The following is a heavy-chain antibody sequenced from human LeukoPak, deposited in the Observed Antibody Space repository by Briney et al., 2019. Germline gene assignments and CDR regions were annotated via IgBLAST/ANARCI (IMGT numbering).Heavy chain of an antibody. V-gene: IGHV1-69*13. Sequence: ASVKVSCKASGGTFSSYAISWVRQAPGQGLEWMGGIIPISGTANYAQKFQGRVTITADESTSTAYMELSSLRSEDTAVYYCARDSPIAVAGTVWFDPWGQGTLVTVSS. CDR1: GGTFSSYA. CDR2: IIPISGTA. J-gene: IGHJ5*02. D-gene: IGHD6-19*01. CDR3: ARDSPIAVAGTVWFDP.